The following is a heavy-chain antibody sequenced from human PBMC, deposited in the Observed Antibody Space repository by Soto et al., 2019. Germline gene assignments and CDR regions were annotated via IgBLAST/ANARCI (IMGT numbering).Heavy chain of an antibody. Sequence: QLQLQESGPGLVKPSETLSLTCTVSGGCIDRSNYYWDWIRQPPGKGLEWIGTTYYNGNAYYNPSLQRRVTMSVDTPKNQFSLKLISVTAADTAVYYCARHFVAVVIKGWGYWGQGTLVTVSS. D-gene: IGHD3-22*01. J-gene: IGHJ4*02. CDR1: GGCIDRSNYY. CDR2: TYYNGNA. CDR3: ARHFVAVVIKGWGY. V-gene: IGHV4-39*01.